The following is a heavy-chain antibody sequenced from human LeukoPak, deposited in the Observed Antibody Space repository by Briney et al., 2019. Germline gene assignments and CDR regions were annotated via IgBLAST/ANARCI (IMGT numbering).Heavy chain of an antibody. CDR2: INHSGST. D-gene: IGHD2-15*01. CDR3: ARGRYCSSTSCYKRSGYCSGGSCYSWDY. CDR1: GGSFSGYY. Sequence: SETLSLTCAVYGGSFSGYYWSWIRQPPGKGLEWIGEINHSGSTNYNPSLKSRVTISVDTSKNQFSLKLSSVPDADTAVYYCARGRYCSSTSCYKRSGYCSGGSCYSWDYWGQGTLVTVSS. J-gene: IGHJ4*02. V-gene: IGHV4-34*01.